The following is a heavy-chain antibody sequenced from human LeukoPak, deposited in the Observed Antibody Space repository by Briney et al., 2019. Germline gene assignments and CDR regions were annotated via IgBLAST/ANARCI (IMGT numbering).Heavy chain of an antibody. V-gene: IGHV3-21*01. J-gene: IGHJ6*03. D-gene: IGHD6-6*01. CDR2: ISSRSTYI. CDR3: ARGFGSSIPYSYYYYLDV. Sequence: GGSLRLSCAASGFTFSSYSMNWVRQAPGKGLQWVSSISSRSTYIYHADSVKGRFTISRDNAKNSLYLQMNSLRAEDDTAVYYCARGFGSSIPYSYYYYLDVWGKGTTVTVSS. CDR1: GFTFSSYS.